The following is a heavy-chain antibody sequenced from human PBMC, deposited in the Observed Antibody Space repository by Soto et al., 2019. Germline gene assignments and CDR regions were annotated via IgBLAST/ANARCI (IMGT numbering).Heavy chain of an antibody. J-gene: IGHJ5*02. Sequence: VASVKVSCKASGGTFSSYAISWVRQAPGQGLEWMGGIIPIFGTANYAQKFQGRVTITADESTSTAYMELSSLRSEDTAVYYCARDHQYYDSSGSNWFDPWGQGTLVTVSS. CDR3: ARDHQYYDSSGSNWFDP. CDR2: IIPIFGTA. D-gene: IGHD3-22*01. CDR1: GGTFSSYA. V-gene: IGHV1-69*13.